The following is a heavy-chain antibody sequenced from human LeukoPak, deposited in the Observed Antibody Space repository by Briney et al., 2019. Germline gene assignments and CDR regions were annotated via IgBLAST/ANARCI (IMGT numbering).Heavy chain of an antibody. CDR3: AKDLRLWFGEKPNPYYFDY. J-gene: IGHJ4*02. Sequence: PGGSLRLSCAASGFTFSSYGMHWVRQAPGKGLEWVAVISYDGSNKYYADSVKGRFTIFRDNSKNTLYLQMNSLRAEDTAVYYCAKDLRLWFGEKPNPYYFDYWGQGTLVTVSS. CDR1: GFTFSSYG. V-gene: IGHV3-30*18. CDR2: ISYDGSNK. D-gene: IGHD3-10*01.